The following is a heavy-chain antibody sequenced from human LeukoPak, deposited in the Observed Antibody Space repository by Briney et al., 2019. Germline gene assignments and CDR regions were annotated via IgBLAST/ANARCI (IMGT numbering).Heavy chain of an antibody. CDR3: ERHFGGASGSYYTDY. D-gene: IGHD3-10*01. CDR1: GDSVSGYY. V-gene: IGHV4-59*08. CDR2: IFYSGST. J-gene: IGHJ4*02. Sequence: PSETLSLTCTVSGDSVSGYYWNWLRQPPGKGLEWIGYIFYSGSTDYNPSLKSRVTISVDTSRNLFSLSLTSVTAADTAVYYCERHFGGASGSYYTDYWGQGTLVTVSS.